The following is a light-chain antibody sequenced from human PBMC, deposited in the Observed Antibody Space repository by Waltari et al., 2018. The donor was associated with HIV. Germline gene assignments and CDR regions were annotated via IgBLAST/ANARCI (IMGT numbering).Light chain of an antibody. CDR2: WAS. CDR3: QQYFNAPIT. CDR1: RSILYNSNNKNH. Sequence: DIVMTQSPDSLALSLGERATINCKSSRSILYNSNNKNHLAWDQQKPGQPPQLLIYWASTREFGVPDRFSGSGSGTNFTLTISSLQTEDVAVYYCQQYFNAPITFGGGTRVEI. V-gene: IGKV4-1*01. J-gene: IGKJ4*01.